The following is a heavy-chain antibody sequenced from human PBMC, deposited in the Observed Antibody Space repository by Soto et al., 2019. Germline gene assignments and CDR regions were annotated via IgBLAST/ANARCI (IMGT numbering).Heavy chain of an antibody. D-gene: IGHD3-10*01. CDR3: ARDMGQTEAPS. V-gene: IGHV3-53*01. CDR2: IYSGGST. J-gene: IGHJ4*02. CDR1: GFTVSSNY. Sequence: GGSLRLSCAASGFTVSSNYMSWVRQAPGKGLEWVSVIYSGGSTYYADSVKGRFTISRDNSKNTPYLQMNSLRAEDTAVYYCARDMGQTEAPSWGQGTLVTVSS.